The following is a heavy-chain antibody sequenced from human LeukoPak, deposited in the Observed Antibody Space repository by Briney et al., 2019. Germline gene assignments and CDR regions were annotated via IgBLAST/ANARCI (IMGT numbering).Heavy chain of an antibody. J-gene: IGHJ5*02. CDR1: GGSISSYY. D-gene: IGHD2-2*01. CDR2: IYTSGST. CDR3: ARERDIVVKRWFDP. V-gene: IGHV4-4*07. Sequence: SETLSLTCTVSGGSISSYYWSWIRQPAGKGLEWIGRIYTSGSTNYNPSLKSRVTTSVDTSKNQFSLKLSSVTAADTAVYYCARERDIVVKRWFDPWGQGTLVTVSS.